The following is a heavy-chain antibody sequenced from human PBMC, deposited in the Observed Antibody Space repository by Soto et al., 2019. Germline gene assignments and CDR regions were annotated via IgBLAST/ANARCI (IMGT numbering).Heavy chain of an antibody. Sequence: QVQLVESGGGVVQPGRSLRLSCAASGFTFSSYGMHWVRQAPGKGLEWVAVISYDGSNKYYADSVKGRFTISRDNSKNTLYLQMNSLRAEDTAVYYWAKDTGHGKWLLAYGMDVWGQGTTVTVSS. D-gene: IGHD3-22*01. V-gene: IGHV3-30*18. CDR3: AKDTGHGKWLLAYGMDV. CDR2: ISYDGSNK. CDR1: GFTFSSYG. J-gene: IGHJ6*02.